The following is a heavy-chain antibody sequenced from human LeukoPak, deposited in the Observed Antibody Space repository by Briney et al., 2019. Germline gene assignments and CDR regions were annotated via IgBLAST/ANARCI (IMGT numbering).Heavy chain of an antibody. D-gene: IGHD1-7*01. CDR1: GFTFSSSA. V-gene: IGHV3-23*01. Sequence: PGGSLRLSCAASGFTFSSSAMNWVRQAPGKGLEWVSGVSVSGGSTYYADSVKGRFTISRDNSKNTVFLRMNSLRAEDTAVYYCAKEGKTRNWNYFQAKPVYWGQGTLVTVSS. CDR2: VSVSGGST. CDR3: AKEGKTRNWNYFQAKPVY. J-gene: IGHJ4*02.